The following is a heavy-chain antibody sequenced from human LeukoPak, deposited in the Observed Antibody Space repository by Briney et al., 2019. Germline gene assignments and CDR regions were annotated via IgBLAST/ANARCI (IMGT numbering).Heavy chain of an antibody. D-gene: IGHD2-15*01. CDR1: GYTSTSYD. Sequence: GASVKVSCKASGYTSTSYDINWVRQATGQGLEWMGWMNPNSGNTGYAQKFQGRVTITRNTSISTAYMELSSLRSEDTAVYYCARVRRYCSGGSCSYYFDYWGQGTLVTVSS. V-gene: IGHV1-8*03. CDR2: MNPNSGNT. CDR3: ARVRRYCSGGSCSYYFDY. J-gene: IGHJ4*02.